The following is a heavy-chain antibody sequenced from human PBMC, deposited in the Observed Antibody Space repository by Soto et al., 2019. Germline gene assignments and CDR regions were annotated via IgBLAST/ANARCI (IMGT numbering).Heavy chain of an antibody. J-gene: IGHJ4*02. CDR1: GFTVSSNY. CDR2: IYSGGST. V-gene: IGHV3-66*01. CDR3: ARELGSTEFDY. D-gene: IGHD4-4*01. Sequence: GGSLRLSCAASGFTVSSNYMSWVRQAPGKGLEWVSVIYSGGSTYYADSVKGRFTISRDNSKNTLYLQMNSLRAEDTAVYYCARELGSTEFDYWGQGTLVTVSS.